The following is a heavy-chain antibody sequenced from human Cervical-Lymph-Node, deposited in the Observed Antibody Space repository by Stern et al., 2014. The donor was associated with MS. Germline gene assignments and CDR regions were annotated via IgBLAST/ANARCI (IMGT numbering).Heavy chain of an antibody. CDR1: GYTFTDYY. D-gene: IGHD3-16*01. CDR2: INPNIGGT. CDR3: ARGGRQASNYDYVWGSA. V-gene: IGHV1-2*06. Sequence: VHLVESGAEVKKPGASVKVSCKTSGYTFTDYYMHWVRQAPGQGLEWMGRINPNIGGTNYAQKFRGRATWTRDTSISTAYMELSSLRSDDTAVYYCARGGRQASNYDYVWGSAWGQGTLVTVSS. J-gene: IGHJ5*02.